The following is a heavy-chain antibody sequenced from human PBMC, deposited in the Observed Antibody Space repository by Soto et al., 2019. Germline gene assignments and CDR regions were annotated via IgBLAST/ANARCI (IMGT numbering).Heavy chain of an antibody. CDR2: ISSSSSYT. J-gene: IGHJ4*02. CDR1: GFTFSDYY. D-gene: IGHD1-26*01. V-gene: IGHV3-11*03. Sequence: GGSLRLSCAASGFTFSDYYMSWIRQAPGKGLEWVSYISSSSSYTNYADSVKGRFTISRDNAKNSLYLQMNSLRAEDTSIYYCAKKWGVGTTTHFYFDYWGLGTLVTVSS. CDR3: AKKWGVGTTTHFYFDY.